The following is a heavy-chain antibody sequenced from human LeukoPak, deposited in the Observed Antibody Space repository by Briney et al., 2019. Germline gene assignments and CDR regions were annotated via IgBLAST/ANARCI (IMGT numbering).Heavy chain of an antibody. V-gene: IGHV3-23*01. J-gene: IGHJ4*02. CDR2: ISGSGGST. CDR1: GFTVSSSYA. D-gene: IGHD6-6*01. Sequence: GGSLRLSCAASGFTVSSSYAMSWVRQAPGKGLEWVSAISGSGGSTYYADSVKGRFTISRDNSKNTLYLQMNSLRAEDTAVYYCAKDGPGSSSPDYFDYWGQGTLVTVSS. CDR3: AKDGPGSSSPDYFDY.